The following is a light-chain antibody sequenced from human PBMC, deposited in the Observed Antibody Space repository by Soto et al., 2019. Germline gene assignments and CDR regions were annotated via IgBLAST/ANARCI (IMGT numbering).Light chain of an antibody. Sequence: QSALTQPRSVSGSPGQSITISCTGTSSDVGGYNYVSWYRQHPGKAPKLMIYDVSKRPSGVPDRFSGSKSGNTASLTISGLQAEDEADYYCTSYAGGNNVFGTGTKLTVL. CDR1: SSDVGGYNY. J-gene: IGLJ1*01. CDR2: DVS. V-gene: IGLV2-11*01. CDR3: TSYAGGNNV.